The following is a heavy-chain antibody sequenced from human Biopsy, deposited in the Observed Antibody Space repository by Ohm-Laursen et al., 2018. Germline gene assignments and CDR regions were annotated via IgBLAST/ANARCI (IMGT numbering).Heavy chain of an antibody. CDR1: GGSFTGHY. Sequence: SETLSLTCTVSGGSFTGHYWSWIRQPPGKGLEWIGHISYTGYTSYNPSLKSRVTISVDTSRNHFSLRLSSLTAADTAVYYCARGSNDFGGLYFPRWGQGTQVTVSS. CDR3: ARGSNDFGGLYFPR. V-gene: IGHV4-59*11. D-gene: IGHD4-23*01. J-gene: IGHJ4*02. CDR2: ISYTGYT.